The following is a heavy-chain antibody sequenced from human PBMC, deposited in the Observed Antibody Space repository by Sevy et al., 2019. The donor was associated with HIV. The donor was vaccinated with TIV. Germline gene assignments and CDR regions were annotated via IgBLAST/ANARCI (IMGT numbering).Heavy chain of an antibody. CDR2: IARNSYEAKGGTT. CDR1: GFTFDDYA. V-gene: IGHV3-49*03. Sequence: GGSLRLSCAASGFTFDDYAMSWFRQAPGKGLEWVAFIARNSYEAKGGTTEYAGSVKGRFIISRDDSKSIAYLQMNSLKTEDTAVYYCSRGLATADTPEYYFDYWGQGTLVTVSS. CDR3: SRGLATADTPEYYFDY. J-gene: IGHJ4*02. D-gene: IGHD5-12*01.